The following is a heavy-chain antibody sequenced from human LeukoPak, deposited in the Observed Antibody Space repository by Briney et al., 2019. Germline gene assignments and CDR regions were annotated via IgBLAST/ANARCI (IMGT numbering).Heavy chain of an antibody. Sequence: GASVKVSCKASGYTFSSYGIAWVRQAPGQGLEWMGWISGYNGNTNWKLQGRVSMTTDTSTTTAYMELRSLTSDDTALYYCARSSLGTITAGPFDYWGQGTLVTVSS. J-gene: IGHJ4*02. CDR2: ISGYNGNT. CDR3: ARSSLGTITAGPFDY. D-gene: IGHD5-12*01. CDR1: GYTFSSYG. V-gene: IGHV1-18*01.